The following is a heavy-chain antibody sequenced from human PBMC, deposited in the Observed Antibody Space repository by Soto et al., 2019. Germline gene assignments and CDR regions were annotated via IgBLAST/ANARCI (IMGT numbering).Heavy chain of an antibody. Sequence: QVQLQESGPRLVKPSGTLSLTCGVSGDSFSSSNWWTWVRQSPGKGLEWIGDILHTGSTDYSPSLRSRVTLSIDATKKEFYLTLTSVTATDTAIYYCARSPRRVDGKWYLYYWGQGALVTVSS. D-gene: IGHD2-15*01. CDR2: ILHTGST. J-gene: IGHJ4*02. V-gene: IGHV4-4*02. CDR3: ARSPRRVDGKWYLYY. CDR1: GDSFSSSNW.